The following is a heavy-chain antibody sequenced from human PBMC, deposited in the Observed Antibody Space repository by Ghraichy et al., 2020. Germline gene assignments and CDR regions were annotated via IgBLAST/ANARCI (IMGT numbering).Heavy chain of an antibody. V-gene: IGHV4-39*07. CDR2: IYYSGST. CDR3: ARVTALGGYYYGMDV. Sequence: SETLSLTCTVSGGSISSSSYYWGWIRQPPGKGLEWIGSIYYSGSTYYNPSLKSRVTISVDTSKNQFSLKLSSVTAADTAVYYCARVTALGGYYYGMDVWGQGTTVTVSS. J-gene: IGHJ6*02. CDR1: GGSISSSSYY. D-gene: IGHD1-20*01.